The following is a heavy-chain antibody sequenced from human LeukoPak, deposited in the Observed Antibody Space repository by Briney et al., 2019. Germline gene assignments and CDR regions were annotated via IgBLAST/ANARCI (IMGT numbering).Heavy chain of an antibody. Sequence: ASGPALVKPTQTLTLTCTLSGFSISTSKMCVNWIRQPPGKALEWLARIDWDGDTWYSTSLKTRLTISKDTSKNQVVLRMTNMDPADTATYYCARTNTDVDRVFDYWGQGTLVTVSS. CDR3: ARTNTDVDRVFDY. CDR2: IDWDGDT. V-gene: IGHV2-70*11. D-gene: IGHD5-18*01. CDR1: GFSISTSKMC. J-gene: IGHJ4*02.